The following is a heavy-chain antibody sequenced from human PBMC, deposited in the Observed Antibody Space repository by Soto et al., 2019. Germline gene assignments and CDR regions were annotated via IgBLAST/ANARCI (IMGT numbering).Heavy chain of an antibody. V-gene: IGHV2-5*02. Sequence: ESGPTLVKPTQTLTLTCTFSGFSLRTNEMGVGWIRQPPGKALEWLALFFWDDDKHTNPSLSARLTITKDTSKNQVVLTMTNMEPVDTATYYCARRSVSETNYFDPWGQGILVTVSS. J-gene: IGHJ5*02. CDR2: FFWDDDK. CDR3: ARRSVSETNYFDP. CDR1: GFSLRTNEMG.